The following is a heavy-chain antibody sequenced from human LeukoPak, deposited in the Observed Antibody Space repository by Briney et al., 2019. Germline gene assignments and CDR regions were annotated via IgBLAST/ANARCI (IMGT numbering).Heavy chain of an antibody. V-gene: IGHV5-51*01. D-gene: IGHD5-18*01. CDR2: IYPGDSAT. CDR3: ARSVGYSYGYDY. Sequence: GASQKISYKASGYSFTSSWICWVRQMPGKRLEWMGIIYPGDSATRYSPSFQGQVTISADKSISTAYLQWSSLKASDTAMYYCARSVGYSYGYDYWGQGTLVTVSS. CDR1: GYSFTSSW. J-gene: IGHJ4*02.